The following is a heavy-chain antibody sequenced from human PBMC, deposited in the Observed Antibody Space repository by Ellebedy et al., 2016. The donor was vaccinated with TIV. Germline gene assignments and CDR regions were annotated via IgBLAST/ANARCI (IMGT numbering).Heavy chain of an antibody. CDR3: AKGGISGSRGYYYFYFDY. Sequence: GGSLRLSCVASGFSLSSYEMNWVRQAPGKGLEWVSGISWNSGSKGYADSVKGRFTISRDNAKNSLYLQMNSLRAEDMALYYCAKGGISGSRGYYYFYFDYWGQGTLVTVSS. CDR1: GFSLSSYE. V-gene: IGHV3-9*03. CDR2: ISWNSGSK. J-gene: IGHJ4*02. D-gene: IGHD3-22*01.